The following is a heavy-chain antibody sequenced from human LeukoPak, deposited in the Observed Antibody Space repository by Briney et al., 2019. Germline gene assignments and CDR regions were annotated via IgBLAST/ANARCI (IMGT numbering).Heavy chain of an antibody. V-gene: IGHV4-39*07. CDR2: IYYSGTT. Sequence: SETLSLTCTVSGGSITRSSYHWGWIRQPPGKGLEWIGSIYYSGTTYYNPSLKSRVTISVDTSKNQFSLKLSSVTAADTAVYYCAREKGIVGATAYSLDHAFDIWGQGTMVTVSS. CDR1: GGSITRSSYH. CDR3: AREKGIVGATAYSLDHAFDI. D-gene: IGHD1-26*01. J-gene: IGHJ3*02.